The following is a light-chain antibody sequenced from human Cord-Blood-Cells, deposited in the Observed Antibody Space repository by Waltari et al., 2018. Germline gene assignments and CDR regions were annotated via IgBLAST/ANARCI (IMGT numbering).Light chain of an antibody. J-gene: IGKJ2*01. V-gene: IGKV3-11*01. CDR3: QQRSNWPPYT. CDR2: DAT. CDR1: QRVRRY. Sequence: ELVFTQSPATLSLSPGARATLSCRASQRVRRYVAWYQQKPGQAPRLLSYDATNRATGIPARFSGSGSGTDFTLTISSLEPEDFAVYYCQQRSNWPPYTFGQGTKLEIK.